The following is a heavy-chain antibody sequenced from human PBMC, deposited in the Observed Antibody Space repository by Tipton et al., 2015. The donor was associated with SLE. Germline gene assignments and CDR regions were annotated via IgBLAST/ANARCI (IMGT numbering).Heavy chain of an antibody. V-gene: IGHV4-59*01. CDR1: GGSISNYY. J-gene: IGHJ4*02. CDR2: VSYSGST. Sequence: TLSLTCSVSGGSISNYYWTWIRQPPGQGLEWIGYVSYSGSTNSSPSLKSRVTISVDTPKNQLSLKLSSVTAADTAIYYCTIGQGWRPDDWGQGTLVTVSS. CDR3: TIGQGWRPDD. D-gene: IGHD5-24*01.